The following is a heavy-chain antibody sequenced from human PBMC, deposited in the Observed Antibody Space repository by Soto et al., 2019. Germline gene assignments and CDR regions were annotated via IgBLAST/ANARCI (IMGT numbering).Heavy chain of an antibody. Sequence: GGSLRLSCAASGFTFSSYAMSWVRQAPGKGLEWVSAISGSGGSTYYADSVKGRFTISRDNSKNTPYLQMNSLRAEDTAVYYCAKGDVQRELRYFDWPLFPYYCGMDVWGQGTTVTVSS. CDR3: AKGDVQRELRYFDWPLFPYYCGMDV. J-gene: IGHJ6*02. CDR1: GFTFSSYA. D-gene: IGHD3-9*01. CDR2: ISGSGGST. V-gene: IGHV3-23*01.